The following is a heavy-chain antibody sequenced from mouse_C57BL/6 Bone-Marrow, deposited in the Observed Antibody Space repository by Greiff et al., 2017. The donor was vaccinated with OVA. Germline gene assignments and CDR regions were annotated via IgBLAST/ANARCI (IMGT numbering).Heavy chain of an antibody. CDR1: GFNIKDDY. Sequence: VQLQQSGAELVRPGASVKLSCTASGFNIKDDYMHWVRQRPEQGLEWIGWIGTENGDTEYASNFQGKGNITADTSSNTDYLQLSSLTSEDTAVYYCTTYPFAYWGQGTLVTVSA. J-gene: IGHJ3*01. CDR3: TTYPFAY. CDR2: IGTENGDT. V-gene: IGHV14-4*01.